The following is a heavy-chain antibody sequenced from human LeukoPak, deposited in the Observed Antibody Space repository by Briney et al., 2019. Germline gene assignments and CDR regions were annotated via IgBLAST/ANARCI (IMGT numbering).Heavy chain of an antibody. CDR3: VRSEIDDYSRY. Sequence: SETLSLTCSVSGYSISSGYEWGWIRQPPGKRLEWIGSISQSGNTYDNLSLKSRVTMSVDTARNQFSLKLTSVTAADTAVCYCVRSEIDDYSRYWGRGMLVIVSS. CDR1: GYSISSGYE. CDR2: ISQSGNT. D-gene: IGHD4-11*01. V-gene: IGHV4-38-2*02. J-gene: IGHJ4*02.